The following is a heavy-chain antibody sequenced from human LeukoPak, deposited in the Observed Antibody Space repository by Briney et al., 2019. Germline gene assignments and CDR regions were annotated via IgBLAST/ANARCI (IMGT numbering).Heavy chain of an antibody. V-gene: IGHV3-30*02. D-gene: IGHD6-25*01. CDR1: GFTFSSYG. CDR3: AKDRYSSASLLANNPFDY. Sequence: GGSLRLSCAASGFTFSSYGMHWVRQAPGKGLEWVAFIRYDGSDKYYADSVKGRFTISRDNSKNTLYLHMNSLTTVDTAVYYCAKDRYSSASLLANNPFDYWGQRTLVTVSS. CDR2: IRYDGSDK. J-gene: IGHJ4*02.